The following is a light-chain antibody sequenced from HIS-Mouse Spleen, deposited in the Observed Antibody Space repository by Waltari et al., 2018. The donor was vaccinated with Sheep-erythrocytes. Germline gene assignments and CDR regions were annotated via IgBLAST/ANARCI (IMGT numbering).Light chain of an antibody. Sequence: DIVLTHSPATLPLPPGERATLSCRASKSVRSYLAWYQQKPGQAPRLLIYDASNRATGIPARFRGSGSVTDFTLTISSLETEDFAVYYCQQRSNWLTFGGGTKVEIK. CDR2: DAS. V-gene: IGKV3-11*01. J-gene: IGKJ4*01. CDR3: QQRSNWLT. CDR1: KSVRSY.